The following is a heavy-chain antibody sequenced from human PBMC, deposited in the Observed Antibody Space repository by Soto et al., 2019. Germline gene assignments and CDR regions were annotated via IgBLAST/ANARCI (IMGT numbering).Heavy chain of an antibody. J-gene: IGHJ5*02. Sequence: SVKVSCKASGGTFSSYAISWVRQAPGQGLEWMGGIIPIFGTANYAQKFQGRVTITADESTSTAYMELSNLRSEDTAVYYCARDHSISSSGAWWLDPWGQGTLVTVSS. V-gene: IGHV1-69*13. CDR2: IIPIFGTA. CDR3: ARDHSISSSGAWWLDP. CDR1: GGTFSSYA. D-gene: IGHD6-13*01.